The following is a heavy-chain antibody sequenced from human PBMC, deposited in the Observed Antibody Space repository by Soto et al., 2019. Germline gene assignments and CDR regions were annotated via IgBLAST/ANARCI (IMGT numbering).Heavy chain of an antibody. CDR2: INPNSGGT. CDR1: GYTFTGYY. CDR3: ARDGYPTTGTETGLYYYYGMDV. D-gene: IGHD1-1*01. V-gene: IGHV1-2*02. J-gene: IGHJ6*02. Sequence: ASVKVSCKASGYTFTGYYMHWVRQAPGQGLEWMGWINPNSGGTNYAQKFQGRVTMTRDTSISTAYMELSRLRSDDTAVYYCARDGYPTTGTETGLYYYYGMDVWGQGTTVTV.